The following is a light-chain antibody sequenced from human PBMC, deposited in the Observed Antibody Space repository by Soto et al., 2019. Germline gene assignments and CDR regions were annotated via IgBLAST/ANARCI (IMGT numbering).Light chain of an antibody. J-gene: IGLJ1*01. Sequence: QSALPQPASRSASPGQSITISCTGTSTDVGRYNYVSWYQQHPGKAPKLMVYDVSNRPSWVSNRFSGSKSGITASLTISGLQAEDEADYYCTSYTSDSTYVFGTGTKVTVL. CDR3: TSYTSDSTYV. V-gene: IGLV2-14*01. CDR1: STDVGRYNY. CDR2: DVS.